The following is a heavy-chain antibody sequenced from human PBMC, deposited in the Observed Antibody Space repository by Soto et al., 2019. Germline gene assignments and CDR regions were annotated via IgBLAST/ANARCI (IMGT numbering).Heavy chain of an antibody. CDR1: GYTFISYG. V-gene: IGHV1-18*01. D-gene: IGHD6-19*01. Sequence: QVQLVQSGAEVKKPGASVKVSCKASGYTFISYGISWVRQAPGQGLEWMGWINAFNGNTNYAQKLQGRVTMTRDTSTSTAYMELRSLRSDDTAAYYCARDPVAGTYFDSWGQGTLVTVSS. CDR2: INAFNGNT. J-gene: IGHJ4*02. CDR3: ARDPVAGTYFDS.